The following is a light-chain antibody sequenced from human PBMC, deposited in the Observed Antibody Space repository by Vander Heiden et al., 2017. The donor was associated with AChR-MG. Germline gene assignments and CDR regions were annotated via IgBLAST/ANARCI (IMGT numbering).Light chain of an antibody. CDR3: QTWDTDFVI. CDR2: LNSDGSH. Sequence: QLALTQSPSASASLGASIKLTCTLSSGHNTYAIAWHQHQPDKGHRYLLKLNSDGSHDQGDGVPDRFSGSSSGAERYLTISSLQSEDEADYYCQTWDTDFVIFGEGTKLTVL. J-gene: IGLJ2*01. CDR1: SGHNTYA. V-gene: IGLV4-69*01.